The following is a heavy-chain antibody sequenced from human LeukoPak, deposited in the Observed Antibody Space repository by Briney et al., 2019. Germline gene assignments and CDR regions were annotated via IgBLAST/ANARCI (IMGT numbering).Heavy chain of an antibody. CDR2: VSGYNGNT. D-gene: IGHD2-2*01. Sequence: GASAKVSCKASGYTFTSYAFSWVRQAPGQGLEWIGWVSGYNGNTNYAQKVQGRVTMTTDTSTSTAYMELRSLRSDDTAVYYCARTGWGVPAAGDWFDPWGQGTLVTVSS. CDR3: ARTGWGVPAAGDWFDP. J-gene: IGHJ5*02. CDR1: GYTFTSYA. V-gene: IGHV1-18*04.